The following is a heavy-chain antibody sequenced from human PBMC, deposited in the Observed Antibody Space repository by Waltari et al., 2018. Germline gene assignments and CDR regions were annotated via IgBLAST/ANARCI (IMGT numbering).Heavy chain of an antibody. CDR3: ARGGMAARRESFGY. V-gene: IGHV1-8*03. Sequence: QVQLVQSGAEVKKPGASVKVSCKAFGYTFTSYDINWVRQATGQGLEWMGWMNPNSGNTGYAQKFQGRVTITRNTSISTAYMERSRRRSEDTAVYYCARGGMAARRESFGYWGQGTLVTASS. CDR2: MNPNSGNT. CDR1: GYTFTSYD. J-gene: IGHJ4*02. D-gene: IGHD6-25*01.